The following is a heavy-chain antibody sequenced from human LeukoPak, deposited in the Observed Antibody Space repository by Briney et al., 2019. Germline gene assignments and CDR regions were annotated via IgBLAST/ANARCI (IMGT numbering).Heavy chain of an antibody. Sequence: PSETLSLTCTVTGGSISSYYWSWIRQPAGKGLEWIGRIYTSGSTNYNPSLKSRVTMSVDTSKNQFSLKLSSVTAADTAVYYCARGPIYYDSSGYLDAFDIWGQGTMVTVSS. CDR1: GGSISSYY. CDR2: IYTSGST. D-gene: IGHD3-22*01. CDR3: ARGPIYYDSSGYLDAFDI. J-gene: IGHJ3*02. V-gene: IGHV4-4*07.